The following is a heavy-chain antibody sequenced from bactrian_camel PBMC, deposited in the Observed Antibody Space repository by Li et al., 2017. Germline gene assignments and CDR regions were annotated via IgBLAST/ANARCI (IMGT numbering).Heavy chain of an antibody. CDR2: ISSGGSDT. J-gene: IGHJ4*01. V-gene: IGHV3S6*01. D-gene: IGHD3*01. CDR1: GFPFSSYD. Sequence: HVQLVESGGGLVQPGGSLRLSCTASGFPFSSYDMKWVRQAPGKGPEWVSSISSGGSDTYTADSVKGRFTISRDNTKNTLYLQMNSLKTEDTAVYYCAADQGAAKTSNGIWIDYDYNYWGQGTQVTVS. CDR3: AADQGAAKTSNGIWIDYDYNY.